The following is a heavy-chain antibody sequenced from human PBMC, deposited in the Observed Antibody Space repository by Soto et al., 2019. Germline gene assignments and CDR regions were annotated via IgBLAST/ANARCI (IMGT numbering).Heavy chain of an antibody. D-gene: IGHD3-3*01. CDR2: INAGNGNT. CDR1: GYTFTSYA. CDR3: ARGSQGLDFWSGYYSVPFDP. Sequence: ASVKVSCKASGYTFTSYAMHWVRQAPGQRLEWMGWINAGNGNTKYSQKFQGRVTITRDTSASTAYMELSSLRSEDTAVYYCARGSQGLDFWSGYYSVPFDPWGQGTLVTVSS. J-gene: IGHJ5*02. V-gene: IGHV1-3*01.